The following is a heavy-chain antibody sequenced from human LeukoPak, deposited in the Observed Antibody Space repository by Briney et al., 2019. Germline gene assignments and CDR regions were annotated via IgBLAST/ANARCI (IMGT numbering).Heavy chain of an antibody. D-gene: IGHD6-19*01. CDR2: ISSSSSYI. V-gene: IGHV3-21*04. CDR3: AKDQVTYSSGLMGYSYYYGMDV. CDR1: GFTFSSYS. Sequence: GGSLRLSCAASGFTFSSYSMNWVRQAPGKGLEWVSSISSSSSYIYYADSVKGRFTISRDNAKNSLYLQMNSLRAEDTAVYYCAKDQVTYSSGLMGYSYYYGMDVWGQGTTVTVSS. J-gene: IGHJ6*02.